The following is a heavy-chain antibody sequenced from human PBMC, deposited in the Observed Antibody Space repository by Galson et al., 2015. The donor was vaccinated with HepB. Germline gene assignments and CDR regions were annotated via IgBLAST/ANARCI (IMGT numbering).Heavy chain of an antibody. CDR3: ARPWGVEGARFDY. J-gene: IGHJ4*02. CDR1: GFTFSSYA. CDR2: ISSDGDST. V-gene: IGHV3-64*04. Sequence: SLRLSCAASGFTFSSYAMHWVRQAPGKGLEYVSAISSDGDSTYYADSVKGRFTISRDNSKNTLYLQMNSLRVEDTAVYYCARPWGVEGARFDYWGQGTLVTVSS. D-gene: IGHD1-26*01.